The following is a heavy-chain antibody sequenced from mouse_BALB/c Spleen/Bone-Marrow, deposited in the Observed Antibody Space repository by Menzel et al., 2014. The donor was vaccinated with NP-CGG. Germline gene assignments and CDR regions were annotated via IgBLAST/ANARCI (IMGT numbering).Heavy chain of an antibody. J-gene: IGHJ3*01. Sequence: VQRVESGAGLVKPGASVKLSCKASGYTFTEYIIHWVKQRSGQGLEWIGWFYPGSGSIKYNEKFKDKATLTADKSSSIVYMELSRLTSEDSAVYFCARHGYGSSAWFAYWGQGTLVTVSA. D-gene: IGHD1-1*01. CDR1: GYTFTEYI. CDR2: FYPGSGSI. V-gene: IGHV1-62-2*01. CDR3: ARHGYGSSAWFAY.